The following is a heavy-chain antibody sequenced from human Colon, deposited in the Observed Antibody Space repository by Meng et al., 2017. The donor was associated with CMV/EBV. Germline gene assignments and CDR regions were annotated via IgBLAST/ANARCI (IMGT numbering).Heavy chain of an antibody. V-gene: IGHV4-31*02. J-gene: IGHJ4*02. D-gene: IGHD1-26*01. CDR1: GGAISTEGYY. Sequence: TVSGGAISTEGYYWSWIRQHPGKGLEWIGYRYSSGRTYYNPSLNSRVTLSVDTSTNQFSLRLTSVTAADTAMYYCARTAGRYSRHFEHWGQGTLVTVSS. CDR3: ARTAGRYSRHFEH. CDR2: RYSSGRT.